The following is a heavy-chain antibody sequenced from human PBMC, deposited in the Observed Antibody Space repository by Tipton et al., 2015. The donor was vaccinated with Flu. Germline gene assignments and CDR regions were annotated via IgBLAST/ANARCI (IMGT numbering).Heavy chain of an antibody. CDR3: ARDRGSPASLDY. V-gene: IGHV4-59*01. J-gene: IGHJ4*02. Sequence: TLSLTCSVSGGSITYYYWNWIRQPPGKGLEWIGFSFYSGSTSYNPSLQSRVSISVDTSRNQFSLNLRSVTAADTAVYYCARDRGSPASLDYWGQGILVTVSS. D-gene: IGHD3-10*01. CDR1: GGSITYYY. CDR2: SFYSGST.